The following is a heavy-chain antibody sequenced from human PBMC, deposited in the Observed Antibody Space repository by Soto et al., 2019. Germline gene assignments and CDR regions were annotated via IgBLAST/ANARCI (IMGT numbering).Heavy chain of an antibody. CDR3: ARPSTVRRFDP. Sequence: QVQLQESGPGLVKPSETLSLTCTVSGGSISSYYWSWIRQPPGKGLEWIGYIYYSGSTNYNPSLKSPVTISVDTSKNQFSLKLSSVTAADTAEYYSARPSTVRRFDPWGQGTLVTVSS. CDR2: IYYSGST. J-gene: IGHJ5*02. CDR1: GGSISSYY. D-gene: IGHD4-17*01. V-gene: IGHV4-59*08.